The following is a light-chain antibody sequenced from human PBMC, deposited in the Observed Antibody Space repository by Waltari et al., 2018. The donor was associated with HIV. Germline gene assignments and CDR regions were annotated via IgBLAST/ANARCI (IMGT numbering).Light chain of an antibody. CDR2: SAS. CDR1: QSVGGNC. V-gene: IGKV3-20*01. Sequence: EIVLTQSPRLLSLSPGERTTLSCRASQSVGGNCLAWFRQKVGQPPRLLIYSASNRAAGVPDRFIGSGSGRDFSLIISRLEPEDFAVYYCQQYDESPVTFGQGTKVEF. J-gene: IGKJ1*01. CDR3: QQYDESPVT.